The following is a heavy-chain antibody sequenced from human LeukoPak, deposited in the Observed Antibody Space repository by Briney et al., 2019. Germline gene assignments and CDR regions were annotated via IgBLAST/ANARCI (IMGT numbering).Heavy chain of an antibody. Sequence: GGSQRLSCAASGFTFSSYGMHWVRQAPGKGLEYVSAISSNGGSTYYANSVKGRFTISRDNSKNTLYLQMGSLRAEDMAVYYCARDSLIRGYSGYDIDFHDTGFDYWGQGTLVTVSS. CDR2: ISSNGGST. CDR1: GFTFSSYG. D-gene: IGHD5-12*01. J-gene: IGHJ4*02. CDR3: ARDSLIRGYSGYDIDFHDTGFDY. V-gene: IGHV3-64*01.